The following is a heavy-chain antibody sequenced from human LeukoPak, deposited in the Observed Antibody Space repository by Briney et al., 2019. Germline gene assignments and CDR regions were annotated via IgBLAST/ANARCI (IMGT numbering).Heavy chain of an antibody. CDR2: INPNSGNT. J-gene: IGHJ4*02. V-gene: IGHV1-8*01. D-gene: IGHD3-22*01. CDR3: ARVNGDYYDSSGYDDY. CDR1: GYTFTSYD. Sequence: ASVKVSCKASGYTFTSYDINWVRQATGQGLEWMGWINPNSGNTGYAQKFQGRVTMTRNTSISTAYMELSSLRSEDTAVYYCARVNGDYYDSSGYDDYWGQGTLVTVSS.